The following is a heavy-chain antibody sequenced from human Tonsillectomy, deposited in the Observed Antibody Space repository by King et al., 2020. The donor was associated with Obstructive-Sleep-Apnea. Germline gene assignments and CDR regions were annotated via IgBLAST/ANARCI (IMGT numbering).Heavy chain of an antibody. CDR1: GYTFTNYG. CDR3: AGVHRSAWYFDY. Sequence: QLVQSGPEVKKPGASVKVSCKASGYTFTNYGITWVRQAPGQGLEWMGWISPYNGNTDYAQKLQGRVIMTTDTSTNTVYMEVRSLGLDDTAVYFCAGVHRSAWYFDYWGQGTLVTVSS. J-gene: IGHJ4*02. D-gene: IGHD6-19*01. CDR2: ISPYNGNT. V-gene: IGHV1-18*01.